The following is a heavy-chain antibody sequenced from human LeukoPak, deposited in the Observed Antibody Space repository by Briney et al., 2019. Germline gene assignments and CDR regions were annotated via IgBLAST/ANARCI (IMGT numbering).Heavy chain of an antibody. J-gene: IGHJ4*02. V-gene: IGHV4-34*01. CDR3: ARGAVGDY. CDR1: GGSFSGYY. CDR2: INHSGST. Sequence: SETLSLTCAVYGGSFSGYYWSWIRQPPGKGLEWIGEINHSGSTNYNPSLKSRVTISVDTSKNQFSLKLSSVTAADTAVYYCARGAVGDYWGQGTLVTASS. D-gene: IGHD3-10*01.